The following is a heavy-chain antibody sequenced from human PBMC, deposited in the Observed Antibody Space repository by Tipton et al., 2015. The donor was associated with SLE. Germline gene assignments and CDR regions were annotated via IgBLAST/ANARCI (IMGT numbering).Heavy chain of an antibody. CDR3: ARDWGGEALDF. D-gene: IGHD2-21*01. V-gene: IGHV4-61*09. Sequence: LRLSCTVSGYSISTGYYWNWIRQPAGKGLEWIGHIHTSGATNNNPSLKSRVTISLDTSKSQFSLKLTSVTAADTAVYYCARDWGGEALDFWGQGTLVTVSS. CDR1: GYSISTGYY. J-gene: IGHJ4*02. CDR2: IHTSGAT.